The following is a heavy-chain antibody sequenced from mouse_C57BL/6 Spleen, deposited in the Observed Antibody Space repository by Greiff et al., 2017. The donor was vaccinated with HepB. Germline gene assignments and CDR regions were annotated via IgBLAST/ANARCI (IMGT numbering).Heavy chain of an antibody. Sequence: EVKLMESGAELVRPGASVKLSCTASGFNIKDDYMHWVKQRPEQGLEWIGWIDPENGDTEYASKFQGKATITAYTSSNTAYLQLSRLTSEDTAVYYSTTDYAMDYWGQGTSVTVSS. CDR1: GFNIKDDY. CDR3: TTDYAMDY. CDR2: IDPENGDT. J-gene: IGHJ4*01. V-gene: IGHV14-4*01.